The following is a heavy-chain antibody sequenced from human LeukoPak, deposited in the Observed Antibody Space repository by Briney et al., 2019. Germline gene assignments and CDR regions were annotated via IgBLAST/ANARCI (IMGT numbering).Heavy chain of an antibody. CDR3: AKGPPADDAVDQGNFDY. Sequence: PGRSLRLSCAASGFTFSSYGMYWVRQAPGKGLEWVAVIWYDGSNKYYADSVKSRFTISRDNSKNTLYLQMNSLRVEDTAVYYCAKGPPADDAVDQGNFDYWGQGTLVTVSS. J-gene: IGHJ4*02. D-gene: IGHD6-19*01. CDR2: IWYDGSNK. CDR1: GFTFSSYG. V-gene: IGHV3-33*06.